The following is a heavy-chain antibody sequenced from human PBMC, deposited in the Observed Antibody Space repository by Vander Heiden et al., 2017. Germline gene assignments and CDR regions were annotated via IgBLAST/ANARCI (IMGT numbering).Heavy chain of an antibody. J-gene: IGHJ5*02. CDR2: IYWDDDQ. D-gene: IGHD3-10*01. Sequence: QITLKGSGPTLVKPTQTLTLTCTFSGFSLDTRGVGVGWIRKPPGKALEWLALIYWDDDQRYSPSLRSRLTITKDTSKNQVVFTMTNMDPVDTATYYCAHFLLYFGESPGFDPWDQGTLVTVSS. CDR3: AHFLLYFGESPGFDP. V-gene: IGHV2-5*02. CDR1: GFSLDTRGVG.